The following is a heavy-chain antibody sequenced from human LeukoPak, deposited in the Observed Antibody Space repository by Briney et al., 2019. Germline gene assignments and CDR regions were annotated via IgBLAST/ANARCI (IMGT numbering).Heavy chain of an antibody. J-gene: IGHJ4*02. CDR2: INPSGGSA. V-gene: IGHV1-46*01. Sequence: ASVKVSCKASGYTFINYYMHWARQAPGQGLEWMGTINPSGGSASYAQKFQGRVTMTRDTSTTTVYMEVSSLRSEDTAVYYCASVPGYSSGWYVDWGQGTLVTVSS. D-gene: IGHD6-19*01. CDR3: ASVPGYSSGWYVD. CDR1: GYTFINYY.